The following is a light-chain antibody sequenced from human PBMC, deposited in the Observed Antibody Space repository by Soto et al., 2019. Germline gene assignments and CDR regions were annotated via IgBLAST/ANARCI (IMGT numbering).Light chain of an antibody. J-gene: IGKJ1*01. CDR3: QQYNNWPPWT. CDR2: GAS. V-gene: IGKV3-15*01. Sequence: EIVMTQSPATLSVSPGERATLSCRASQSVSSNLAWYQQTPGQAPRLLIYGASTRATVIPARFSGSGSGTEFTLTISSLQSEDFAVYYCQQYNNWPPWTFGQGTKVEIK. CDR1: QSVSSN.